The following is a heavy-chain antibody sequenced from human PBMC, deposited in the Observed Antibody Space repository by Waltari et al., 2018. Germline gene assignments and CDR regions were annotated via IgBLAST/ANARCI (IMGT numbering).Heavy chain of an antibody. CDR3: AKDHYYDSSGYPNYFDY. V-gene: IGHV3-30*02. D-gene: IGHD3-22*01. J-gene: IGHJ4*02. CDR1: GFTFSSYG. CDR2: IRYDGSKK. Sequence: QVQLVESGGGVVQPGGSLRLSCAASGFTFSSYGMHWVRQAPGKGLEWVAFIRYDGSKKYYADSVKGRFTISRDNSKNTLYLQMNSLRAEDTAVYYCAKDHYYDSSGYPNYFDYWGQGTLVTVSS.